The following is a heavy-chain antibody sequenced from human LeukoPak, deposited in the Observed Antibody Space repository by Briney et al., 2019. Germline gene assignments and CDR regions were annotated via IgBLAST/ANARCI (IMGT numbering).Heavy chain of an antibody. CDR3: AKGSLIVVVVSYGMDV. Sequence: SGGSLRLSCAASGFTFSSYAMSWVRQAPGKGLEWVSAISGSGGSTYYADSVKGRFTISRDNSKNTLYLQMDSLRAEDTAVYYCAKGSLIVVVVSYGMDVWGQGTTVTVSS. CDR2: ISGSGGST. D-gene: IGHD2-15*01. V-gene: IGHV3-23*01. J-gene: IGHJ6*02. CDR1: GFTFSSYA.